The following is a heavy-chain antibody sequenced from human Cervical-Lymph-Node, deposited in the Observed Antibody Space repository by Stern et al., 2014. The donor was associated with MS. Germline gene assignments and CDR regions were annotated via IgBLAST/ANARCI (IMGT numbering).Heavy chain of an antibody. CDR1: GYGFPTSD. J-gene: IGHJ4*02. V-gene: IGHV1-8*01. D-gene: IGHD6-19*01. Sequence: QMQLVESGAAVKKPGASVKVSCKASGYGFPTSDISWMRQATGQGLEWMGWLRPNSGYTGYAQKFTGRLTLTRNTSLSTAYMELSSLSSEDTAVYFCARVKVNKGGRYVLTYYDFWGQGTLVTVSS. CDR2: LRPNSGYT. CDR3: ARVKVNKGGRYVLTYYDF.